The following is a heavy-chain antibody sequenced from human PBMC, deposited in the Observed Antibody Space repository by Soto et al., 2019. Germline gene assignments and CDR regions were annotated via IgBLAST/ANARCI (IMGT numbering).Heavy chain of an antibody. V-gene: IGHV3-30-3*01. CDR1: GFTFSSYA. Sequence: QVQLVESGGGVVQPGRSLRISCAASGFTFSSYAMHWVRQAPGKGLEWVAVISYDGSNKYYADSVKGRFTISRDNSKNTLYLQMNSLRAEDTAVYYCARDRAAYYYGSGPFDPWGQGTLVTVSS. CDR2: ISYDGSNK. J-gene: IGHJ5*02. D-gene: IGHD3-10*01. CDR3: ARDRAAYYYGSGPFDP.